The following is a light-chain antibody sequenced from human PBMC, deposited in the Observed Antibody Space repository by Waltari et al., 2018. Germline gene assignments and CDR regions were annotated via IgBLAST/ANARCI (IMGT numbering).Light chain of an antibody. V-gene: IGKV3-20*01. Sequence: IMLTQSPGTLSLSPGERATLSCRASQSISRYLAWYQQKPGQAPRLLIYGAATRATGIPDRFSGSGFGTDFSLTISGLVPEDSAVYYCQHHFRLPATFGQGTKVEIK. CDR1: QSISRY. CDR2: GAA. J-gene: IGKJ1*01. CDR3: QHHFRLPAT.